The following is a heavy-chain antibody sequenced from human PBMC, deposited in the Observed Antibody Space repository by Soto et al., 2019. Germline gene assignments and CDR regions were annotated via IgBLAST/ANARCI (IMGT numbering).Heavy chain of an antibody. D-gene: IGHD3-3*01. CDR3: AKDEAAVAIFGVVNHIWYAFDI. CDR1: GFTFSSYA. Sequence: EVQLLESGGGLVQPGGSLRLSCAASGFTFSSYAMSWVRQAPGKGLEWVSAISGSGGSTYYADSVKGRFTISRDNSKNTLYLQMNSLRAEDTAVYYCAKDEAAVAIFGVVNHIWYAFDIWGQGTMVTVSS. CDR2: ISGSGGST. V-gene: IGHV3-23*01. J-gene: IGHJ3*02.